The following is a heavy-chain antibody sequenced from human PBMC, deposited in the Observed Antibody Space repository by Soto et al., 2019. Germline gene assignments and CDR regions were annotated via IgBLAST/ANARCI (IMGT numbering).Heavy chain of an antibody. CDR1: GGSIRSYY. V-gene: IGHV4-59*08. Sequence: QVQLQESGPGLVKPSETLSLTCTVSGGSIRSYYWSWIRQPPGKGLEWIGSFYYSGSTNYKPSLKCRLTLYVDTSKNHFSLKRNYVPAADTAVYYCARQGGWFDPWGQGTLVTVS. J-gene: IGHJ5*02. CDR3: ARQGGWFDP. D-gene: IGHD1-26*01. CDR2: FYYSGST.